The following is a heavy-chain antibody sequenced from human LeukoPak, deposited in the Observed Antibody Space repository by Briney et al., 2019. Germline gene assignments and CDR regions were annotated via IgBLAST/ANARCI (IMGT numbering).Heavy chain of an antibody. D-gene: IGHD2-21*01. Sequence: ASVKVSCKASGYIFTNYYMHWVRQAPGQGLEWMGWINPRSGGTNFAQKFQGRVTMTRDTSISAAYMGLSRLRSDDTAVYYCARHVSSSGEDSWGQGTLVTVSS. CDR1: GYIFTNYY. J-gene: IGHJ4*02. CDR3: ARHVSSSGEDS. CDR2: INPRSGGT. V-gene: IGHV1-2*02.